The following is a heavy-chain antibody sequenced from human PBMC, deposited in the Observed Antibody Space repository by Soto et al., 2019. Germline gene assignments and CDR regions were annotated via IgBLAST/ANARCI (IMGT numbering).Heavy chain of an antibody. CDR2: ISTSSSYR. J-gene: IGHJ6*02. CDR3: ATIPLPGSSGYYSYGMDV. V-gene: IGHV3-21*01. D-gene: IGHD2-2*02. CDR1: GYTFSSYS. Sequence: EVQPVESGGGLVRPGGSLRLSCAASGYTFSSYSMNWVRQAPGKGLEWVSSISTSSSYRYYVDSVKGRFTISRDNAKNSLYLQMNSLRAEDTAVYYCATIPLPGSSGYYSYGMDVWGQGTTVTVSS.